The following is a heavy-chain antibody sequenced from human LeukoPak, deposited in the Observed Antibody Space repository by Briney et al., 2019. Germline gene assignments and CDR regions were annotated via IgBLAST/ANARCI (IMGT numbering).Heavy chain of an antibody. V-gene: IGHV3-33*06. CDR3: AKTKRAMVTSPLDY. J-gene: IGHJ4*02. D-gene: IGHD5-18*01. CDR1: GFTFSSYG. Sequence: GGSLRLSCAASGFTFSSYGMHWVRQAPGKGLEWVAVIWYGGSNKYYADSVKGRFTISRDNSKNTLYLQMNSLRAEDTAVYYCAKTKRAMVTSPLDYWGQGTLVTVSS. CDR2: IWYGGSNK.